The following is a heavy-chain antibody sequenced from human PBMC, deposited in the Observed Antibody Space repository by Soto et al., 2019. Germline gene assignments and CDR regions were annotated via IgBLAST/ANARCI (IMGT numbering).Heavy chain of an antibody. V-gene: IGHV1-24*01. J-gene: IGHJ4*02. CDR1: GYTLTELS. Sequence: QVQLVQSGAEVKKPGASVKVSCKVSGYTLTELSMHWVRQAPGKGLEWMGGFDPEDGETIYAQKFQGRVTMTEDTSTDTAYMELSSLRSEDTAVYYCATNLRGYYDSSGYFDCWGQGTLVTVSS. CDR3: ATNLRGYYDSSGYFDC. CDR2: FDPEDGET. D-gene: IGHD3-22*01.